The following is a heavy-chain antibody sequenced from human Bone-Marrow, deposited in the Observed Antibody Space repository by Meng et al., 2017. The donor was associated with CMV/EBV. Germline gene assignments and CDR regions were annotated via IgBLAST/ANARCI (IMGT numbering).Heavy chain of an antibody. CDR2: INPNSGGT. CDR3: ARDTPGTIFGRGTPDWFDP. V-gene: IGHV1-2*02. D-gene: IGHD3-3*01. Sequence: ASVKVSCKASGYTFTGYYMHWARQAPGQGLEWMGWINPNSGGTNYAQKFQGRVTMTRDTSISTAYMELSSLRSEDTAVYYCARDTPGTIFGRGTPDWFDPWGQGTLVTVSS. J-gene: IGHJ5*02. CDR1: GYTFTGYY.